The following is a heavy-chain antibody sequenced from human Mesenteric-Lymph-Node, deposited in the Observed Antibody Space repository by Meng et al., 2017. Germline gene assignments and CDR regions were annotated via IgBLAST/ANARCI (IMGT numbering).Heavy chain of an antibody. Sequence: QLQGLGPGPGKPSPTLSLTCTVSGGSISSGDYYWSWIRQPPGKGLELIGHIYYSGGTSYNPSLKSRVTISVDTSNNQFSLKLSSVTAADTAVYYCARVGWRQWSFDLWGRGTLVTVSS. CDR2: IYYSGGT. V-gene: IGHV4-30-4*01. CDR3: ARVGWRQWSFDL. CDR1: GGSISSGDYY. J-gene: IGHJ2*01. D-gene: IGHD5-18*01.